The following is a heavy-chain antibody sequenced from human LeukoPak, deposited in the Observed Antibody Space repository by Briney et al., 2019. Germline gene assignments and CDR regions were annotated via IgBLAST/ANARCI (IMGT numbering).Heavy chain of an antibody. D-gene: IGHD6-19*01. J-gene: IGHJ4*02. CDR1: GGSISSYY. Sequence: SETLSLTCTVSGGSISSYYWSWIRQPPGRGLEWIGYIYYSGSTNYNPSLKSRVTISVDTSKNQFSLKLSSVTAADTAVYYCARGTQWLAFDYWGQGTLVTVSS. CDR2: IYYSGST. V-gene: IGHV4-59*01. CDR3: ARGTQWLAFDY.